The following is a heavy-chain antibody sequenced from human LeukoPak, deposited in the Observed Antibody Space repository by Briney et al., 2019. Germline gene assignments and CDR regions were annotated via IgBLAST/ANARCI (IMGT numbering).Heavy chain of an antibody. V-gene: IGHV4-61*08. CDR2: IYYSGST. D-gene: IGHD1-26*01. J-gene: IGHJ3*02. CDR3: AGAGSQVAFDI. Sequence: SETLSLTCTVSGGSISSGGYYWSWIRQHPGKGLEWIGYIYYSGSTNYNPSLKSRVTISVDTSKNQFSLKLSSVTAADTAVYYCAGAGSQVAFDIWGQGTMVTVSS. CDR1: GGSISSGGYY.